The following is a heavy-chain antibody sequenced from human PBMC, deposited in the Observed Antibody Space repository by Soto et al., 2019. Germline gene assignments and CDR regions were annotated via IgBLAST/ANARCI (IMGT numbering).Heavy chain of an antibody. CDR2: NSGSGGSI. CDR3: ARPPNYYDSSGYYGY. CDR1: GFTYSNYA. J-gene: IGHJ4*02. D-gene: IGHD3-22*01. V-gene: IGHV3-21*01. Sequence: GGSLRLSCAASGFTYSNYAVTWVRQAPGKGLEWVSTNSGSGGSIYYADSVKGRFTISRDNAKNSLYLQMNSLRAEDTAVYYCARPPNYYDSSGYYGYWGQGTLVTVSS.